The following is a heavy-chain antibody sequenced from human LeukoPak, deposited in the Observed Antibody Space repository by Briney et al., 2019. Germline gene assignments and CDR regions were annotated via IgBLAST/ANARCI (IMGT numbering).Heavy chain of an antibody. V-gene: IGHV1-2*02. CDR1: GYTFTGYY. D-gene: IGHD6-13*01. J-gene: IGHJ4*02. CDR3: AREDSSSWYTYFVY. Sequence: ASVKVSCKASGYTFTGYYMHWVRQAPGHGLEWMGWINPNSGGTNYAQKFQGRVTMTRDTSISTAYMELSRLRSDDTAVYYCAREDSSSWYTYFVYWGQGTLVTVSS. CDR2: INPNSGGT.